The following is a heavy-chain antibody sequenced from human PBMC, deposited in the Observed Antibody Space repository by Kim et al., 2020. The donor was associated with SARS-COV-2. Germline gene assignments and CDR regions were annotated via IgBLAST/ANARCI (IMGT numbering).Heavy chain of an antibody. CDR3: AKEGGVTAMVAPYFDY. CDR2: ISSSGGST. D-gene: IGHD5-18*01. J-gene: IGHJ4*02. CDR1: GFTFSSYA. V-gene: IGHV3-23*01. Sequence: GGSLRLSCAASGFTFSSYAMSWVRQAPGKGLEWVSAISSSGGSTYYADSVKGRFTISRDNSKNTLYLQMNSLRAEDTAVYYCAKEGGVTAMVAPYFDYWGQGTLVTVSS.